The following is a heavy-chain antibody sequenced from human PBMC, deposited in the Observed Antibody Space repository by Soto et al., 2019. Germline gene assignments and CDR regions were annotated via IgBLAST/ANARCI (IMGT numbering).Heavy chain of an antibody. CDR2: ISHDGSNK. V-gene: IGHV3-30-3*01. J-gene: IGHJ4*02. CDR3: ARSFGETDY. D-gene: IGHD3-16*01. CDR1: GFTFSNYA. Sequence: QVQVGESGGGVVQPGRSLRLSCAASGFTFSNYAMHWVRQAPGKGLEWVAAISHDGSNKYYADSVKGRFTFSRDNSKNTMYLQMESLRPEDTAVYYCARSFGETDYWGQGTLVTVSS.